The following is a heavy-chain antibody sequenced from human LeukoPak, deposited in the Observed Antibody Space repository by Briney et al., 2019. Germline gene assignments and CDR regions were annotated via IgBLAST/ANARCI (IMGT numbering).Heavy chain of an antibody. V-gene: IGHV4-59*01. CDR2: IYNSGSP. CDR3: AKDLYYYDTNASYFDWFDP. J-gene: IGHJ5*02. Sequence: AETLSLTCTVSGGSISSYYWSWVRQPPGKGLEWIGYIYNSGSPNYNPSLTSRGTMSVDTSKNQFSLKLSSVPAADTAVYYCAKDLYYYDTNASYFDWFDPWGQGTLVTVSS. CDR1: GGSISSYY. D-gene: IGHD3-22*01.